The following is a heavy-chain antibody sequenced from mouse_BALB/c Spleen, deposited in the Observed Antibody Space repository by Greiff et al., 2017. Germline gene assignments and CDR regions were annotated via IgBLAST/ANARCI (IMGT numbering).Heavy chain of an antibody. V-gene: IGHV1-4*02. CDR2: INPSSGYT. CDR3: GRREGIYIDY. J-gene: IGHJ2*01. CDR1: GYSFTSYT. Sequence: QVQLQQSAAELARPGASVKMSCKASGYSFTSYTMNWVKQRPGQGLEWIGYINPSSGYTEYNQKFKDKTTLTADKSSSTAYMQLSSLTSEDSAVYYYGRREGIYIDYWGQGTTLTVSS.